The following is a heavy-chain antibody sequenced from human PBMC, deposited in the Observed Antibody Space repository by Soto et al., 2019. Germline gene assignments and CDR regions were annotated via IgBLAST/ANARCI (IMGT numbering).Heavy chain of an antibody. V-gene: IGHV4-30-4*01. D-gene: IGHD2-2*01. J-gene: IGHJ5*02. CDR3: ARVPDR. Sequence: SETLSLTCTVSGVSISSGDYYWSWIRQTPGKGLEWIGYIYHSGNTYYNPSLKSRVTISVDRSKNQFSLKLSSVTAADTAVYYCARVPDRWGQGTLVTVSS. CDR1: GVSISSGDYY. CDR2: IYHSGNT.